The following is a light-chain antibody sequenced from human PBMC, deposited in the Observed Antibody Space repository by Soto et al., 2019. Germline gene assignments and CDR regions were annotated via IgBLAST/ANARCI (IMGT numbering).Light chain of an antibody. Sequence: DIQMTQSPSALSASVGDRVIITCRASQYISNWVAWYQQKPGKAPKLLIYDASTLESGVPSRFSGSSSGTEFTLNISSLQPDDFATYYCQQYNSFSGTFGGGTKVEIK. CDR1: QYISNW. CDR3: QQYNSFSGT. V-gene: IGKV1-5*01. CDR2: DAS. J-gene: IGKJ4*01.